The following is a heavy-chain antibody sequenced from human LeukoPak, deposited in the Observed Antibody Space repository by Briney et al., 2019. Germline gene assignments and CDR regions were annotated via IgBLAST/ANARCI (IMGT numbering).Heavy chain of an antibody. J-gene: IGHJ3*02. V-gene: IGHV3-23*01. CDR2: ISGSGGST. CDR3: AKGDGGYCSGGSCYSSLADHDAFDI. Sequence: GGSLRLSCAASGFTFSSYAMSWVRQAPGKGLEWVSAISGSGGSTYYADSVKGRFTISRDNSKNTRYLQMNSLRAEDTAVYYCAKGDGGYCSGGSCYSSLADHDAFDIWGQGTMVTVSS. D-gene: IGHD2-15*01. CDR1: GFTFSSYA.